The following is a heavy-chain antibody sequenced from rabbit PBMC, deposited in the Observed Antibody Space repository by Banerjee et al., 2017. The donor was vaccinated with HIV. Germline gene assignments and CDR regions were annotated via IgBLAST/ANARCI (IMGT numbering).Heavy chain of an antibody. V-gene: IGHV1S45*01. Sequence: QEQLEESGGDLVKPEGSLTLTCTASGFSFSSSYWICWVRQAPGKGLEWIACIYAGSSGSTYYASWAKGRFTISKTSSTTVTLQMTSLTAADTATYFCARGAAGYADYAYAWNLWGPGTLVTVS. D-gene: IGHD6-1*01. CDR3: ARGAAGYADYAYAWNL. CDR1: GFSFSSSYW. J-gene: IGHJ4*01. CDR2: IYAGSSGST.